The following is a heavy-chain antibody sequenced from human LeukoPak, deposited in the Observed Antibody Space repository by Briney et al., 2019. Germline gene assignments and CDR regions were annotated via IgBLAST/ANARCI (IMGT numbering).Heavy chain of an antibody. V-gene: IGHV3-74*01. Sequence: PGGSLRLSCAASGFTFSDYWMYWVRQAPGKGLVWVSRINSDDSSTSYADSVQGRFTISRDNAKNTLYLQMNSLRAEDTAIYYCAKYLSAKGPPYGLDVWGQGTTVTVSS. CDR3: AKYLSAKGPPYGLDV. D-gene: IGHD2/OR15-2a*01. CDR1: GFTFSDYW. J-gene: IGHJ6*02. CDR2: INSDDSST.